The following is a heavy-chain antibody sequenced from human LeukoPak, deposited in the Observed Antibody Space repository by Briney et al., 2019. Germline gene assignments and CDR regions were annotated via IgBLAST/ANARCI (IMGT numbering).Heavy chain of an antibody. J-gene: IGHJ3*02. CDR3: AREIRDRERVVGATPPAFDI. V-gene: IGHV3-48*03. CDR2: ISSSSSTI. CDR1: GFTFSSYE. Sequence: PGGSLRLSCAASGFTFSSYEMNWVRQAPGKGLEWVSYISSSSSTIYYADSVKGRFTISRDNAKNSLYLQMNSLRAEDTAVYYCAREIRDRERVVGATPPAFDIWGQGTMVTVSS. D-gene: IGHD1-26*01.